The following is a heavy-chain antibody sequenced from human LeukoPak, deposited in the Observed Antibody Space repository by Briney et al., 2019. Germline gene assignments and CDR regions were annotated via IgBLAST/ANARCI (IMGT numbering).Heavy chain of an antibody. Sequence: GGSQRLSCAASGFTFSSYWMSWVRQAPGKGLEWVANIKQDGSEKYYVDSVKGRFTISRDNAKNSLYLQMNSLRAEDTAVYYCARDGSSRWLQLLSFDYWGQGTLVTVSS. CDR2: IKQDGSEK. CDR1: GFTFSSYW. V-gene: IGHV3-7*01. D-gene: IGHD5-24*01. J-gene: IGHJ4*02. CDR3: ARDGSSRWLQLLSFDY.